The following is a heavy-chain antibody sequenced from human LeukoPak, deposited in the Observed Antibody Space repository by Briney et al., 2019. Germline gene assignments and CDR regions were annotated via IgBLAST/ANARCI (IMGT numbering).Heavy chain of an antibody. V-gene: IGHV3-23*01. Sequence: PGGSLRLSCAGSGWMHWVRQAPGKGLVWVSGINGLGTATYYADSVKGRFTISRDNSKNTLYLQMNSLRAEDTAVYYCARYYGSGSYYRWMVSDLPYYYYYYMDVWGKGTTVTISS. CDR3: ARYYGSGSYYRWMVSDLPYYYYYYMDV. CDR2: INGLGTAT. D-gene: IGHD3-10*01. J-gene: IGHJ6*03. CDR1: GW.